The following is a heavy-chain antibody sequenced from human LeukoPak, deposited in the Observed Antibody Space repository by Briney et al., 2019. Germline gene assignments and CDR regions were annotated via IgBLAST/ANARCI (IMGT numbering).Heavy chain of an antibody. J-gene: IGHJ4*02. CDR1: GFTFSNYV. CDR3: VKDGRRSPPC. D-gene: IGHD2-15*01. CDR2: INGGGGST. V-gene: IGHV3-23*01. Sequence: GGSLRLSCAASGFTFSNYVMSWVRQAPGKRPEWVSGINGGGGSTFYAESVKGRFTISRDNSKNMLYLQMSTLRVEDSAVYYCVKDGRRSPPCWGQGTRVTVSS.